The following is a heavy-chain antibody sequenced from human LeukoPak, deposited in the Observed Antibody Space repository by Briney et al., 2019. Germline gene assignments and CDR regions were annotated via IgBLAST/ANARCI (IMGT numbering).Heavy chain of an antibody. Sequence: QAGGSLRLSCVASGLTFNRYWMSWLRQVPGKGLEWVANIKQDGTETHYVDSVKGRFTISRDNAKSSLYLQMNSLRAEDTAVYYCPRDCLGSQFWSGYYLGPDNYFDYWGQGSLVTVSS. CDR3: PRDCLGSQFWSGYYLGPDNYFDY. CDR1: GLTFNRYW. V-gene: IGHV3-7*01. J-gene: IGHJ4*02. CDR2: IKQDGTET. D-gene: IGHD3-3*01.